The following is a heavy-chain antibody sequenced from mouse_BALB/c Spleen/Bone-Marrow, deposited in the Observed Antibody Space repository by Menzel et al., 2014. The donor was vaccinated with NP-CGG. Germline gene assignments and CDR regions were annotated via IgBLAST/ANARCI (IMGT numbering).Heavy chain of an antibody. CDR2: IDPANGNT. V-gene: IGHV14-3*02. CDR3: ASYYYGRSSFAC. CDR1: GFNIKDTY. Sequence: EVQLQQSGAELVKPGASVKLSCTASGFNIKDTYIHWVKQRPEQGLEWIGRIDPANGNTKYDPQFQGKATITTDTSSNTAYLQLSTLTYENTALYYCASYYYGRSSFACWGQGTLVTVSA. J-gene: IGHJ3*01. D-gene: IGHD1-1*01.